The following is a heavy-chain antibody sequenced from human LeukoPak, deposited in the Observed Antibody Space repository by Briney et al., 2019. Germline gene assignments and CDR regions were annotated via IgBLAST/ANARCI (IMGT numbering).Heavy chain of an antibody. CDR1: GFTFSSYD. Sequence: GGSLRLSCAASGFTFSSYDMHWVRQGTGKGLEWVSAIGTAGDTFYPGSVKGRITLSRENAKNSLYLQMNSLTDGDTAVYYCARATYCNSTSCQRLWHFDLWGRGTLVTVSS. CDR2: IGTAGDT. D-gene: IGHD2-2*01. V-gene: IGHV3-13*01. CDR3: ARATYCNSTSCQRLWHFDL. J-gene: IGHJ2*01.